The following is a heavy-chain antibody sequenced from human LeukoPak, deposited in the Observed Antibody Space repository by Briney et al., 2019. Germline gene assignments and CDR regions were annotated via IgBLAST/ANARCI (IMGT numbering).Heavy chain of an antibody. CDR3: ATYGGTGYYGFAY. CDR1: GGSISTYY. J-gene: IGHJ4*01. V-gene: IGHV4-59*01. D-gene: IGHD3/OR15-3a*01. Sequence: SETLSLTCTVSGGSISTYYWSWIRQPPGEGLEWIGYIYYSGSTNYNPSLKSRVTISVDTSKNQFSLKLSSVTAADTAVYYCATYGGTGYYGFAYWGHGTLVTVSS. CDR2: IYYSGST.